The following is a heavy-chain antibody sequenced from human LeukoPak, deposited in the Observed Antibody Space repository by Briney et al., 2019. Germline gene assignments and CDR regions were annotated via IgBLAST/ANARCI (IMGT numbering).Heavy chain of an antibody. V-gene: IGHV3-23*01. Sequence: PGGSLRLSWAASGFTFSSYAMSWARQAPGKGREWVSAISGGGGSTYYADSVKGRFTISRDNSKNTLYLQMNSLRAEDTAVYYCAKEAAFVRYGAEYFQHWGQGTLVTVSS. J-gene: IGHJ1*01. CDR2: ISGGGGST. CDR3: AKEAAFVRYGAEYFQH. D-gene: IGHD3-16*01. CDR1: GFTFSSYA.